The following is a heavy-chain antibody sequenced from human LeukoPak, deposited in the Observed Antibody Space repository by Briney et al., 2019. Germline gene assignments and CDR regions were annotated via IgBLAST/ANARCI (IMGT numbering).Heavy chain of an antibody. CDR2: IWHDGSNK. CDR1: GFTFSNYG. Sequence: GGSLRLSCAASGFTFSNYGIHWVRQAPGKGLEWVAIIWHDGSNKHYVDSVKGRFTISRDNSKNTLYLQMNSLRAEDTAVYYCAKRSYLELCPFDYWGQGTLVTVSS. V-gene: IGHV3-33*06. J-gene: IGHJ4*02. CDR3: AKRSYLELCPFDY. D-gene: IGHD1-7*01.